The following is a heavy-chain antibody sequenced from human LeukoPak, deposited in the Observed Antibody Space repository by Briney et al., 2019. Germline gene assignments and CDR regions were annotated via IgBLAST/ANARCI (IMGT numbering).Heavy chain of an antibody. CDR1: GGSLIGYY. V-gene: IGHV4-34*01. CDR3: ASRGYCSSTRCPPPAC. CDR2: INHSGGT. J-gene: IGHJ4*02. Sequence: SETLSLTFAVYGGSLIGYYWTWIRQPPGKGLEWIGEINHSGGTNYNPSLKSRVTISVDTSKNQYSLKLSSVTAADTAVYYCASRGYCSSTRCPPPACWGQGTLVTVSS. D-gene: IGHD2-2*01.